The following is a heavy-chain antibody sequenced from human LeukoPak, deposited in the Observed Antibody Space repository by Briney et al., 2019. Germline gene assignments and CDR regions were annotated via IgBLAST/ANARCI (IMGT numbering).Heavy chain of an antibody. V-gene: IGHV5-51*01. CDR2: VYPGDSDS. J-gene: IGHJ3*01. CDR3: ARPGVVAAFDGFDV. CDR1: GYNFIGYW. D-gene: IGHD2-15*01. Sequence: GESLKISCKGSGYNFIGYWIGWVRQKPGKGLEWMGVVYPGDSDSRYSPSFQGQVSISADTSTRTAYLQWSSLKASDTAMYYCARPGVVAAFDGFDVWGQGTMVTVS.